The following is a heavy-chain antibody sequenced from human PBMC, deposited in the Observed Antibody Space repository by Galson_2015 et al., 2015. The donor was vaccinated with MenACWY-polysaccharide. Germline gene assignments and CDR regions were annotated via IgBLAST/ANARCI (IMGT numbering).Heavy chain of an antibody. J-gene: IGHJ6*02. D-gene: IGHD2-2*01. CDR2: IRSNIYGGTA. V-gene: IGHV3-15*01. Sequence: SLRLSCAASGFTFSNAWMNWVRQAPGKGLEWVGRIRSNIYGGTADYAAPVKGRFTISRDDSKNTLYLQMNSLRAEDTAVYYCARTYCDRTTCYGLDVWGQGTTVTVSS. CDR3: ARTYCDRTTCYGLDV. CDR1: GFTFSNAW.